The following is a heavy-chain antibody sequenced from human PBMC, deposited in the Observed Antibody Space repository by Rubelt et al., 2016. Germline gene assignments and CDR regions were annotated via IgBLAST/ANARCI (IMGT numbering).Heavy chain of an antibody. J-gene: IGHJ6*02. Sequence: KGLEWVAVISYDGSNKYYADSVKGRFTISRDNSKNTLYLQMDSLRAEDTAVYYCARVLRAAAGTSWYYYYYGMDVWGQGTTVTVSS. CDR3: ARVLRAAAGTSWYYYYYGMDV. CDR2: ISYDGSNK. D-gene: IGHD6-13*01. V-gene: IGHV3-30*03.